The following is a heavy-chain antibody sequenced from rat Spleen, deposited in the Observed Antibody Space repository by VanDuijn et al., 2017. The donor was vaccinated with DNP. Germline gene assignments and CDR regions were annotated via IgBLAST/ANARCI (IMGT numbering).Heavy chain of an antibody. CDR3: ARGGEYYGVLHHYFDY. J-gene: IGHJ2*01. V-gene: IGHV2-16*01. CDR1: GFSLTSDG. CDR2: IWSGGST. Sequence: QVQLRESGPGLVQPSRTLSLTCTVSGFSLTSDGVSWVRQPPGKGLEWIAAIWSGGSTDYNSALKSRLSISRENSRSQVLLKMNSLQTADTAMYCCARGGEYYGVLHHYFDYWGQGVMVTVCS. D-gene: IGHD1-6*01.